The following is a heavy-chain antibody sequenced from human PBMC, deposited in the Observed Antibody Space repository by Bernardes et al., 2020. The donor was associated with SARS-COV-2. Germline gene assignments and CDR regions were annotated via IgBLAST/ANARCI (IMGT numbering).Heavy chain of an antibody. CDR1: GFTVSSYY. J-gene: IGHJ6*02. V-gene: IGHV3-66*01. CDR3: ADIYDLDV. Sequence: GGSLRLSRTASGFTVSSYYMSWVRQTPGKGLEWVSSIFSGGSTYYADSVKGRFITSRDNSKNTVYLQMNSLRADDTAVYYCADIYDLDVWGQGTTVTVSS. CDR2: IFSGGST. D-gene: IGHD2-15*01.